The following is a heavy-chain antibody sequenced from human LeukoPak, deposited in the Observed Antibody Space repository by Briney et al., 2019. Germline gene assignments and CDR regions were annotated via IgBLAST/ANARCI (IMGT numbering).Heavy chain of an antibody. J-gene: IGHJ6*03. CDR3: ARGEYYHYYYMDA. D-gene: IGHD3-10*01. CDR2: IYSSGST. V-gene: IGHV3-66*02. CDR1: GFTVSSSY. Sequence: SGGSLRLSCTASGFTVSSSYMSWVRQAPGKGLGWVSVIYSSGSTYYTDSVKGRFTISRDNSKNTLYLQMYSLRAEDTAVYYCARGEYYHYYYMDAWGKGTTVTVSS.